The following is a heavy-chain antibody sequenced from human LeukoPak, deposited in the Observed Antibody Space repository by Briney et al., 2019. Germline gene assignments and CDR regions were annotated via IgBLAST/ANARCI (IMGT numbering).Heavy chain of an antibody. D-gene: IGHD3-22*01. CDR3: AVGRDSSGYYYRSAFDI. CDR2: INHSGST. V-gene: IGHV4-34*01. CDR1: GGSFSGYY. J-gene: IGHJ3*02. Sequence: SETLSLTCAVYGGSFSGYYWSWIRQPPGKGLEWIGEINHSGSTNYNPSLKSRVTISVDTSKNQFSLKLSSVTAADTAVYYCAVGRDSSGYYYRSAFDIWGQGTMVTVSS.